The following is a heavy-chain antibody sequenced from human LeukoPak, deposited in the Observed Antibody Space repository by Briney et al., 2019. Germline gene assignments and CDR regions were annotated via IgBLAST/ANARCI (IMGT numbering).Heavy chain of an antibody. CDR3: ARRYSSGWWIDY. CDR1: GFTFSSYA. J-gene: IGHJ4*02. V-gene: IGHV3-23*01. D-gene: IGHD6-19*01. Sequence: GGSLRLSCAASGFTFSSYAMSWVRQAPGKGLEWVSAISGSDGSTYYADSVKGRFTISRDNPKNTLYLQMNTLRAEDTAVYYCARRYSSGWWIDYWGQGTLVTVSS. CDR2: ISGSDGST.